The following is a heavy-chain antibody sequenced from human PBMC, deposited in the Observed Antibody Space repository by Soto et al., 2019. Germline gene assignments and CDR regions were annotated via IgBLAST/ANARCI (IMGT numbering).Heavy chain of an antibody. Sequence: ASVKVSCKASGYTFSSYAISWVRQAPGQGLEWLGWISPYNDNTKYAQKLQGRVFMTTDTPASTAYLELSSLSSEDTAVYYCARGITLPTPLDYWGQGTLVTVSS. J-gene: IGHJ4*02. D-gene: IGHD1-20*01. CDR1: GYTFSSYA. V-gene: IGHV1-18*01. CDR3: ARGITLPTPLDY. CDR2: ISPYNDNT.